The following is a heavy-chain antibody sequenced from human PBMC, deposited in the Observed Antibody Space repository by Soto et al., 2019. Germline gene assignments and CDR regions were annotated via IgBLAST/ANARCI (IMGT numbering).Heavy chain of an antibody. CDR2: IRSKANSYAT. CDR1: GFTFSGSA. J-gene: IGHJ6*03. CDR3: TRGGGSSASYYYYLDV. Sequence: GGSLRLSCAASGFTFSGSAMRWVRQASGKGLEWVGRIRSKANSYATAYAASVKGRFTISRDDSKNTTFLQMNSLKTEDTAVYYCTRGGGSSASYYYYLDVWGKGTTVTVSS. D-gene: IGHD3-16*01. V-gene: IGHV3-73*01.